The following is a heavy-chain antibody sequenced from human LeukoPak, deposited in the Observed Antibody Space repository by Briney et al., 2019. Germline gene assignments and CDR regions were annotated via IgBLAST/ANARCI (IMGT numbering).Heavy chain of an antibody. CDR1: GGSISSGGYS. V-gene: IGHV4-30-4*07. Sequence: SQTLSLTCAVSGGSISSGGYSWSWIRQPPWKGLEWIGYIYYSGSTYYNPSLKSRVTISVDTSKNQFSLKLSSVTAADTAVYYCASGTSGSYGYWGQGTLVTVSS. CDR3: ASGTSGSYGY. CDR2: IYYSGST. J-gene: IGHJ4*02. D-gene: IGHD3-10*01.